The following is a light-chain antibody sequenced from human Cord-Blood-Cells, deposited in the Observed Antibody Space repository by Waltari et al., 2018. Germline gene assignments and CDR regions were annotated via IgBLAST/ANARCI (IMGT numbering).Light chain of an antibody. J-gene: IGLJ7*01. Sequence: QSVLTQPPSASGTPGQRVTIPCSGSSSNIGRNYVYWYQQLQGTAPKLLIYRNNQRPSGVPDRFSGSKSGTSASLAISGLRSEDEADYYCAAWDDSLSGAVFGGGTQLTVL. CDR2: RNN. CDR1: SSNIGRNY. CDR3: AAWDDSLSGAV. V-gene: IGLV1-47*01.